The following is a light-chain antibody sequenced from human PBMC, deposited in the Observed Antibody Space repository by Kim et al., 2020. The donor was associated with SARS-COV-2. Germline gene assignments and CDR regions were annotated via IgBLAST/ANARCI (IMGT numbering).Light chain of an antibody. CDR1: QDFRIY. V-gene: IGKV1-33*01. Sequence: FASVGDRVTITCQASQDFRIYLNWYQQKPGKAPKLLIFDASNLETGVPSRYSGSGSETDFAFTISSLQPEDIATYYYQQYDNLPYTFGQGTKLEL. CDR2: DAS. CDR3: QQYDNLPYT. J-gene: IGKJ2*01.